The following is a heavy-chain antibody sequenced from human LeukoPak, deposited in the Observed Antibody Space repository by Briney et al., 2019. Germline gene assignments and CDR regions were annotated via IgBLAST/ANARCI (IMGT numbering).Heavy chain of an antibody. J-gene: IGHJ6*02. V-gene: IGHV1-18*01. CDR1: GGTFSSYA. CDR3: ARFHADYFYTYGMDV. CDR2: ISAYNGDT. Sequence: ASVKVSCKASGGTFSSYAISWVRQAPGQGLEWMGWISAYNGDTYYAPKFQGRVTLTTDTPTSTAYMEMRSLRSDDTAVYYCARFHADYFYTYGMDVWGQGTTVTVSS. D-gene: IGHD2/OR15-2a*01.